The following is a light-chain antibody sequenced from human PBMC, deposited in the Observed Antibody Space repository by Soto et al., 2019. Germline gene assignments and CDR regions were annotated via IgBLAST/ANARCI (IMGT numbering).Light chain of an antibody. CDR2: AAS. J-gene: IGKJ1*01. Sequence: DIQMTQSPSSLSASVGDRVTITGRASQNIGNYLNWYRQKPGKAPELLIYAASILQSEVPSRFRGSASVTYLTLRISSLQPEDFASYYCQQSYNVLSWTVGQGTKVDIK. CDR1: QNIGNY. V-gene: IGKV1-39*01. CDR3: QQSYNVLSWT.